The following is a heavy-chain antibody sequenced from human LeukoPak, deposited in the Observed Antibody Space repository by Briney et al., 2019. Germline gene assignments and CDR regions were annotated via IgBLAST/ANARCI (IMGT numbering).Heavy chain of an antibody. CDR2: MDTSGHT. D-gene: IGHD2-15*01. V-gene: IGHV4-4*07. Sequence: PSETLSLTCIVSGGSISCYYWSWIRQPAGKGLEWIGHMDTSGHTNYNSSLMSRVTMSVDTSKNQFSLRLTSVTAADTAVYYCARHWSHSVAQFGRSYWFDPWGQGTLVTVSS. CDR3: ARHWSHSVAQFGRSYWFDP. J-gene: IGHJ5*02. CDR1: GGSISCYY.